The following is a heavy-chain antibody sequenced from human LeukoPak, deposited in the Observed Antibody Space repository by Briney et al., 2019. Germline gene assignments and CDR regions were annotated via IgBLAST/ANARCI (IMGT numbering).Heavy chain of an antibody. D-gene: IGHD3-9*01. CDR3: ARPLRYFDWSHFDY. CDR1: GFTFSGYA. Sequence: GRSLRLSCAASGFTFSGYAMHWVRQAPGKGLEWVAVISYDGSNKYYADSVKGRFTISRDNSKNTLYLQMNSLRAEDTAVYYCARPLRYFDWSHFDYWGQGTLVTVSS. CDR2: ISYDGSNK. J-gene: IGHJ4*02. V-gene: IGHV3-30-3*01.